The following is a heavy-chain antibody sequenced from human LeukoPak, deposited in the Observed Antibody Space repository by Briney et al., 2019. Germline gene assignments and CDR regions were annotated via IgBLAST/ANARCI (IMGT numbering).Heavy chain of an antibody. Sequence: SETLSLTCTVSGGSISSSSYYWGWIRQPPGKGLEWIGSIDYSGSTYYNPSLKSRVTISVATPQNQFSLKLSSVTAADTAVYYCARARDGATMIVVVDYFDYWGQGTLVTVSS. CDR3: ARARDGATMIVVVDYFDY. CDR2: IDYSGST. D-gene: IGHD3-22*01. V-gene: IGHV4-39*01. CDR1: GGSISSSSYY. J-gene: IGHJ4*02.